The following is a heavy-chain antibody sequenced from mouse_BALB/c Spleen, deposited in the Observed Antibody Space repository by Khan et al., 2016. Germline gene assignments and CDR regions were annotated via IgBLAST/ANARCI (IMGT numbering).Heavy chain of an antibody. CDR3: ATGFAY. V-gene: IGHV9-3*02. CDR1: GYTFTNYG. J-gene: IGHJ3*01. CDR2: INTNTGEP. Sequence: QIQLVQSGPELKKPGETVKISCKASGYTFTNYGMNWVKQAPGKGLKWMGWINTNTGEPTYAEEFKGRFAFSLETSASTAYLQINNLNNEDTATYFCATGFAYWGQGTLVTVSA.